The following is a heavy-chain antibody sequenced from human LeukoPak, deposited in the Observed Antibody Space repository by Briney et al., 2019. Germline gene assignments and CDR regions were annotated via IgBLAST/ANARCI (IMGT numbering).Heavy chain of an antibody. V-gene: IGHV3-7*01. D-gene: IGHD3-22*01. Sequence: PGGSLRLSCAASGFTFSSYWMSWVRQAPGKGLEWVANIKQDGSEKYYVDSVKGRFTISRDNAKNSLYLQMNSLRAEDTAVYYCAKDQGDYYDSSALVYWGQGTLVTVSS. CDR3: AKDQGDYYDSSALVY. CDR1: GFTFSSYW. J-gene: IGHJ4*02. CDR2: IKQDGSEK.